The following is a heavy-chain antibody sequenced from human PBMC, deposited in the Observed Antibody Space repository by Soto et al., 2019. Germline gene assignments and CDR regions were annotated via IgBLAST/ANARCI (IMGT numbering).Heavy chain of an antibody. CDR1: GGSISSSSYY. V-gene: IGHV4-39*07. CDR2: IYYSGRT. CDR3: GTVRASWYIDY. J-gene: IGHJ4*02. D-gene: IGHD2-2*01. Sequence: TSETLSLTCTVSGGSISSSSYYWGWIRQPPGKGLEWIGSIYYSGRTYYNPSLKSRVTISVDTSKNQSSLKLKSVPVADTAVYYCGTVRASWYIDYWGQGTLVTVSS.